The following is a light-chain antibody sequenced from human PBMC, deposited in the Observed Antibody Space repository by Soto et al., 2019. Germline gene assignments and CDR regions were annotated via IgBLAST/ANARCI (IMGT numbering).Light chain of an antibody. V-gene: IGKV1-6*01. CDR3: LQDYNYPRT. CDR2: AAS. CDR1: QGIRND. Sequence: AIQMTQSPSSLSASVGDRVTITCRASQGIRNDLGWYQQKPGRAPKLLIYAASSLQSGVPSRFSGSGSGTDFTLTISSLQPEDFATYYGLQDYNYPRTFGQGTKVEIK. J-gene: IGKJ1*01.